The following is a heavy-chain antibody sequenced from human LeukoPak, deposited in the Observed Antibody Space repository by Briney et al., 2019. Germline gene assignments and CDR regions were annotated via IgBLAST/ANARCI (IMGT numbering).Heavy chain of an antibody. CDR3: ARHSKWELLY. D-gene: IGHD1-26*01. V-gene: IGHV4-39*01. Sequence: KPSETLSLTCTVSGGSISSSSYYWGWIRQPPGEGLEWIGSIYYSGSTYYNPSLKSRVTISVDTSKNQFSLKLSSVTAADTAVYYCARHSKWELLYWGQGTLVTVSS. J-gene: IGHJ4*02. CDR2: IYYSGST. CDR1: GGSISSSSYY.